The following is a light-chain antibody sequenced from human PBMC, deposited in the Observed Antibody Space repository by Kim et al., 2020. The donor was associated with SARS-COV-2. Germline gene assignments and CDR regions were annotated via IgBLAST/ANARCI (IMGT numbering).Light chain of an antibody. CDR2: DVS. CDR3: SSLTGGTTSVV. CDR1: SSDVGAYNR. J-gene: IGLJ2*01. Sequence: QSALTQPASASGSPGQTITISCTGTSSDVGAYNRVSWYQQHPGKAPKLMIFDVSNRPSGVSNRFSGSKSDNTASLTISGLQAEDEADYFCSSLTGGTTSVVFGGGTQLTVL. V-gene: IGLV2-14*03.